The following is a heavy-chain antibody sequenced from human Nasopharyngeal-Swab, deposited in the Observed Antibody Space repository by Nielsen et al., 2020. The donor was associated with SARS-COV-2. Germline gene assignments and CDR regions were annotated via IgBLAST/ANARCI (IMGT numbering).Heavy chain of an antibody. CDR1: QFTFRTYW. CDR2: ISGSGGST. CDR3: AKDQMITFGGVIARVPRWAAFDI. Sequence: GESLKISCSASQFTFRTYWIHWVRQAPGKGLEWVSAISGSGGSTYYADSVKGRFTISRDNSKNTLYLQMNSLRAEDTAVYYCAKDQMITFGGVIARVPRWAAFDIWGQGTMVTVSS. D-gene: IGHD3-16*02. V-gene: IGHV3-23*01. J-gene: IGHJ3*02.